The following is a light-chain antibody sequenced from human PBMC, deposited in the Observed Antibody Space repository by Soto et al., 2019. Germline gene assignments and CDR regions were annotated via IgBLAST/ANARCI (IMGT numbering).Light chain of an antibody. CDR1: QSVSSHY. J-gene: IGKJ3*01. Sequence: EIVLTQSPVTLSLSPGERATLSCRASQSVSSHYLAWYQKKPGQAPRLLLYGASRRATGIPDRFSGSGSGTDFTLTISRLEPEDFAVYDCQQYGSSHGFTFGPGTKVDIK. CDR2: GAS. V-gene: IGKV3-20*01. CDR3: QQYGSSHGFT.